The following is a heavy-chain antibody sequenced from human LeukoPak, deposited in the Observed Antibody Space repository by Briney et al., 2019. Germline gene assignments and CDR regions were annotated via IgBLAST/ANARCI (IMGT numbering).Heavy chain of an antibody. Sequence: GRSLRLSCTTSGLPFSSYALHWVRQAPGKGLEWVAVISYDGSNKYYTDSVKGRFTISRDNFNNTLYLQMNSLRAEDTAVYYCAGDFGMAAVFHYFDSWGQGTLVTVSS. CDR1: GLPFSSYA. CDR3: AGDFGMAAVFHYFDS. D-gene: IGHD5-24*01. CDR2: ISYDGSNK. V-gene: IGHV3-30*14. J-gene: IGHJ4*02.